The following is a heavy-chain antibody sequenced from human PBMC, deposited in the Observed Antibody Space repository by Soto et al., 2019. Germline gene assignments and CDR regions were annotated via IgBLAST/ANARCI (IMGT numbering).Heavy chain of an antibody. V-gene: IGHV4-4*07. D-gene: IGHD4-4*01. CDR3: ARDPGDYSNYEDWFDP. J-gene: IGHJ5*02. CDR2: IYTSGGT. Sequence: SETLSLTCTVSGGSISSYYWSWIRQPAGKGLEWIGRIYTSGGTNYNPSLKSRVTMSVDTSKNQFSLKLSSVTAADTAVYYCARDPGDYSNYEDWFDPWGQGTLVTVSS. CDR1: GGSISSYY.